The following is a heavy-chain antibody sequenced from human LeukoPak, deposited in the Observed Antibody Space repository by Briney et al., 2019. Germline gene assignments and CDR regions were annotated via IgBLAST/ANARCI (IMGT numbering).Heavy chain of an antibody. CDR3: ARGVILLWFRRAPITNRFDP. CDR2: INHSGST. CDR1: GGSFSGYY. D-gene: IGHD3-10*01. J-gene: IGHJ5*02. V-gene: IGHV4-34*01. Sequence: SETLSLTCAVYGGSFSGYYWSWIRQPPGKGLEWIGEINHSGSTNYNPSLKSRVTISVDTSKNQFSLKLSSVTAADTAVYYCARGVILLWFRRAPITNRFDPWGQGTLVTVSS.